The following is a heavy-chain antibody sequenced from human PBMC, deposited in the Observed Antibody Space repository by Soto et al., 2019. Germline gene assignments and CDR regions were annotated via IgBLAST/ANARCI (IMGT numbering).Heavy chain of an antibody. D-gene: IGHD4-17*01. V-gene: IGHV4-59*01. CDR2: ISDSGTP. CDR3: ARAYYGGVSRFDY. Sequence: SETLSLTCTVSGGSISTYYWNWIRQSPGQGLEWIGYISDSGTPNLNPSLKSRVTMSLDTSKNPFSLRLTSVTAADTAVYFCARAYYGGVSRFDYWGQGTLVTVSS. J-gene: IGHJ4*02. CDR1: GGSISTYY.